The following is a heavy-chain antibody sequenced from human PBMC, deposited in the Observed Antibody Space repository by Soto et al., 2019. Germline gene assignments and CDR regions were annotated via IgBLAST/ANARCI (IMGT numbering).Heavy chain of an antibody. Sequence: QVQLVQSGAEVKKPGSSVKVSCKASGGTFSSDALSWVRQAPGHGLEWMGGIIPIFGTANYAQKFQGRVTIIADESTSTAYMELSSLRSEDTAVYFCARGAPYGAAGGYYHYAMDVWGQGTTVTVSS. CDR3: ARGAPYGAAGGYYHYAMDV. D-gene: IGHD4-17*01. V-gene: IGHV1-69*01. CDR2: IIPIFGTA. J-gene: IGHJ6*02. CDR1: GGTFSSDA.